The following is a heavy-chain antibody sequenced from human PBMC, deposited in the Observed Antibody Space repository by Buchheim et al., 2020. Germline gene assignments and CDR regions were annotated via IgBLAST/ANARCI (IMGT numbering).Heavy chain of an antibody. J-gene: IGHJ4*02. CDR2: INEDGSFT. CDR3: ARDLSGSQDY. CDR1: GFTLRTYW. Sequence: EVQLEESGGGLVQPGGSLRLSCAASGFTLRTYWMHWVRQAPGKGLEWVSRINEDGSFTNYADSVKGRFTIFRENAENTRYLQMTSLRVEDTAMYYCARDLSGSQDYWGQGTL. D-gene: IGHD1-26*01. V-gene: IGHV3-74*01.